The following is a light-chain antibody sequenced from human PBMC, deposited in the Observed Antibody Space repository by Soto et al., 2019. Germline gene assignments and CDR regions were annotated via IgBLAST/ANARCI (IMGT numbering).Light chain of an antibody. CDR3: QHLDI. J-gene: IGKJ2*01. Sequence: EIVLTQSPATLSLSPGERATLSCRASQSVSSYLAWYQQKPGQAPRLLIYDASNRATGIPARFSGSGSGTDFTLTISSLEPEDFAVYYCQHLDIFGQGTKLEIK. V-gene: IGKV3-11*01. CDR1: QSVSSY. CDR2: DAS.